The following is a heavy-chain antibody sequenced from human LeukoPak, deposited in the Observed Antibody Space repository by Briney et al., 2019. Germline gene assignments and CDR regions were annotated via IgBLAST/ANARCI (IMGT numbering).Heavy chain of an antibody. D-gene: IGHD1-26*01. V-gene: IGHV3-30*18. CDR1: GFTFSSYG. J-gene: IGHJ3*02. CDR2: ISYDGSNK. Sequence: PGGSLRLSCAASGFTFSSYGMHWVRQAPGKGLEWVAVISYDGSNKYYADSVKGRFTISRDNSKNTLYLQMNSLRAEDTAVYYCAKATGATHMTHDAFDIWGQGTMVTVSS. CDR3: AKATGATHMTHDAFDI.